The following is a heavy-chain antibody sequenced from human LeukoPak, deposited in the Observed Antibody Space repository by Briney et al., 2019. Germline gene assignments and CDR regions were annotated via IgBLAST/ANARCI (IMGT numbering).Heavy chain of an antibody. CDR2: INAGNGNT. D-gene: IGHD6-19*01. CDR3: ARDPSGPYSSSSGWPYYYYYYGMDV. Sequence: ASVKVSCKASGYTFTSYAMHWVRQAPGQRLEWMGWINAGNGNTKYSQKFQGRVTITRDTSASTAYMELSSLRSEDTAVYYCARDPSGPYSSSSGWPYYYYYYGMDVWGQGTTVTVSS. V-gene: IGHV1-3*01. CDR1: GYTFTSYA. J-gene: IGHJ6*02.